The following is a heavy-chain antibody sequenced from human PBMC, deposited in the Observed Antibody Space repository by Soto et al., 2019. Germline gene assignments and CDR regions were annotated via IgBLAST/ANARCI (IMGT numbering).Heavy chain of an antibody. Sequence: PGGSLRLSCAASGFTVSNNYMSWVRQAPGQGLEWVSVIYSRGDTYYADSVKGRFTISRDSSKNTLYLQMNSLRAEDTAVYYCARDVLRYFDWADVFDYWGQGTLVTVSS. V-gene: IGHV3-66*01. CDR3: ARDVLRYFDWADVFDY. CDR2: IYSRGDT. D-gene: IGHD3-9*01. CDR1: GFTVSNNY. J-gene: IGHJ4*02.